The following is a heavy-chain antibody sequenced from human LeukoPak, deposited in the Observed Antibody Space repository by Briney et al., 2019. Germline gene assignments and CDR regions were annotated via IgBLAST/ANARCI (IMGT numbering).Heavy chain of an antibody. J-gene: IGHJ6*02. CDR2: IGTADDT. Sequence: PGGSLRLSCAASGFTFSTYDMHWVRQVTGKGLEWVSAIGTADDTYYLGSAKGRFTISRENAKNVLYLQMSSLRAEDTAVYYCAREIRETVITRHYYYGIDVWGQGTTVTVSS. CDR3: AREIRETVITRHYYYGIDV. D-gene: IGHD1-7*01. CDR1: GFTFSTYD. V-gene: IGHV3-13*01.